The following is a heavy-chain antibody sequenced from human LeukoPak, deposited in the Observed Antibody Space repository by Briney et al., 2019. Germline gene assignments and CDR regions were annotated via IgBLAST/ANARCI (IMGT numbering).Heavy chain of an antibody. CDR3: AKDGKYDSSGYFYDGYFDF. CDR1: GFTFSSYA. J-gene: IGHJ4*02. Sequence: TGGSLRLSCAASGFTFSSYAMSWVRQVPGKGLEWVSGISGSGLTTFSADSLMGRFTISRDNSENTLFLQMNGLRAEDTAIYYCAKDGKYDSSGYFYDGYFDFWGQGTLVTVSS. CDR2: ISGSGLTT. D-gene: IGHD3-22*01. V-gene: IGHV3-23*01.